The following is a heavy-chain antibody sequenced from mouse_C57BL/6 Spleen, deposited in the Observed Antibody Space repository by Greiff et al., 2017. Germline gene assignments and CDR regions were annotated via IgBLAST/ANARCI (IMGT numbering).Heavy chain of an antibody. Sequence: VQLQQSGPELVKPGASVKISCKASGYSFTGYYMNWVKQSPEKSLEWIGEINPSTGGTTYNQKFKAKATLTVDKSSSTAYMQLKSLTSEDSAVYYCARYGTGMAYWGQGTLVTVSA. J-gene: IGHJ3*01. V-gene: IGHV1-42*01. CDR1: GYSFTGYY. CDR3: ARYGTGMAY. D-gene: IGHD4-1*01. CDR2: INPSTGGT.